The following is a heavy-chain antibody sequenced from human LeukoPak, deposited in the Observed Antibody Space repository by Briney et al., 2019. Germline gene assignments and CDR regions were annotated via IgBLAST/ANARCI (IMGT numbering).Heavy chain of an antibody. J-gene: IGHJ6*03. CDR3: ATSPAHYYYYYYMDV. CDR2: ISSSGSTI. Sequence: GGSLRLSCAASGFTFSDYYMSWIRQAPGKGLEWVSYISSSGSTIYYADSVKGRFTISRDNAKNSLYLRMNSLRAEDTAVYYCATSPAHYYYYYYMDVWGKGTTVTVSS. V-gene: IGHV3-11*04. CDR1: GFTFSDYY. D-gene: IGHD2-2*01.